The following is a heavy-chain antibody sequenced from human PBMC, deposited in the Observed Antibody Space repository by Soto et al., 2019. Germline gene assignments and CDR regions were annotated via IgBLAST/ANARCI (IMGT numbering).Heavy chain of an antibody. J-gene: IGHJ4*02. V-gene: IGHV4-59*01. CDR3: ARRYGGNFDY. CDR1: GGSIRRCY. D-gene: IGHD3-16*01. CDR2: IYCSGST. Sequence: TXXTLSLPCSVSGGSIRRCYWRWIRQPPGKGLEWIGYIYCSGSTNYNPSLKSRVTISVDTSKNQFSLKLSSVTAADTAVYYCARRYGGNFDYWGQGTLVTSPQ.